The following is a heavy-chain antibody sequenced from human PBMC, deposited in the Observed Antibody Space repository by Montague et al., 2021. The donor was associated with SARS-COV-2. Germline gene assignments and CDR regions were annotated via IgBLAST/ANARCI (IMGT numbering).Heavy chain of an antibody. CDR3: ARKMDSSFDV. J-gene: IGHJ3*01. V-gene: IGHV6-1*01. CDR1: GASLSSDSLS. D-gene: IGHD2-2*03. Sequence: VSPGASLSSDSLSWHWIRQSPSRGLEWLASTYYRSKWYNDSAPSVSGRATVKPDTSRSQFSLHLDSVTPVDTALYFCARKMDSSFDVWGKGTMVIVSS. CDR2: TYYRSKWYN.